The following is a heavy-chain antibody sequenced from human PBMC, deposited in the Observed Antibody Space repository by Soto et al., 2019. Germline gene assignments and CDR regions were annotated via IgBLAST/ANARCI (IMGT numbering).Heavy chain of an antibody. CDR3: AHSHFEILTGRFDS. Sequence: SGPTLVGPTQTLTLTCAVSGFSLNNDGVTVVWSRQPPGQALEWLALIYWNDDKRYTPSLKKRLTVTKGTSKNQVILTMTNMNPFDTATEDCAHSHFEILTGRFDSWGQGALVTVSS. D-gene: IGHD3-9*01. V-gene: IGHV2-5*01. CDR1: GFSLNNDGVT. J-gene: IGHJ5*01. CDR2: IYWNDDK.